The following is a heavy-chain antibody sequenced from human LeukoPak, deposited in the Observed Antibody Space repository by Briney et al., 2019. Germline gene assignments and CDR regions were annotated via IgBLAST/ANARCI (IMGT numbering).Heavy chain of an antibody. J-gene: IGHJ4*02. CDR2: ISGSGVTM. Sequence: SGGSLRLSCAASGFTFSSYEMNWVRQAPGRGLEWVSYISGSGVTMYYADSVKGRFTISRDDAKNSLYLQMNSLRAEDTAVYYCASEDIRLDYFDYWGQGTLVTVSS. D-gene: IGHD6-19*01. V-gene: IGHV3-48*03. CDR1: GFTFSSYE. CDR3: ASEDIRLDYFDY.